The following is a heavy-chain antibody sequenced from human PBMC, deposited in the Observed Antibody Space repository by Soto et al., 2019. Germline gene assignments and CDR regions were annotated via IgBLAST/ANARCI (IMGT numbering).Heavy chain of an antibody. V-gene: IGHV3-33*01. CDR3: TRTEIADDYGSGSDFDY. Sequence: QVQLVESGGGVVQPGRSLRLSCAASGFTFSSYGMHWVRQAPGKGLEWVAVIWYDGSNKYYADSVKGRFTISRDNSQNTLSLQMNSLSAEDTAVYYCTRTEIADDYGSGSDFDYCGQGPLVTVSS. CDR2: IWYDGSNK. D-gene: IGHD3-10*01. CDR1: GFTFSSYG. J-gene: IGHJ4*02.